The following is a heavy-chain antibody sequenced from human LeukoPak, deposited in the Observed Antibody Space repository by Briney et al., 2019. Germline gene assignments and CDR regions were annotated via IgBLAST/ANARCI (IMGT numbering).Heavy chain of an antibody. V-gene: IGHV3-23*01. Sequence: GGSLRLSCATSGFTLSNYAMNWVRQAPGKGLEWVSVISGSGGNTYYADSVKGRFTISRDISKNTLYLQMNSLRAEDTAVYYCASKPYPTFDYWGQGTLVTVSS. CDR3: ASKPYPTFDY. CDR1: GFTLSNYA. D-gene: IGHD1-14*01. J-gene: IGHJ4*02. CDR2: ISGSGGNT.